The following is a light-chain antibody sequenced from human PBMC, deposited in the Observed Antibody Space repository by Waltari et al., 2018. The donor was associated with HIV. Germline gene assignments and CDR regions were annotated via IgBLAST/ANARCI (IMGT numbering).Light chain of an antibody. Sequence: QSVLTQPPSASGTPGQRVTISCSGSSSNIGSNYVYWYQQLPGTAPKLLIYRNNQRPSGVPDRFSGSKFGTSASLAISGLRSEDEADYYCAAWDDSLSGWVFGGGTKLTVL. CDR2: RNN. V-gene: IGLV1-47*01. CDR3: AAWDDSLSGWV. CDR1: SSNIGSNY. J-gene: IGLJ3*02.